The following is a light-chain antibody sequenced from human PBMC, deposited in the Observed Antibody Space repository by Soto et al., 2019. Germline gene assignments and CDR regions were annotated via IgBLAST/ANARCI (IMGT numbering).Light chain of an antibody. V-gene: IGKV3-20*01. CDR3: KYYGSSVT. CDR2: DAS. CDR1: QSVSSH. Sequence: EIVLTHSPATLAFSPGERATLSCRASQSVSSHLAWYQEKPGQAPRLLIYDASSRATGIPDRFSGSGSGTDFTLTISRLEPEDFAVYYCKYYGSSVTFAGGTKGDI. J-gene: IGKJ4*01.